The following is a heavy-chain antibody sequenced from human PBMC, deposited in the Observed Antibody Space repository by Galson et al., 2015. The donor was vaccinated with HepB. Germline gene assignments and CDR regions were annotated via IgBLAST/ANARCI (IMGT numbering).Heavy chain of an antibody. CDR3: ARDGTYYSYYFDY. CDR1: GRFFSAYG. CDR2: TIAVFGTT. Sequence: SVKVSCKAAGRFFSAYGISWVRQAPGQGLEWMGGTIAVFGTTHYAQKFQGRVTITADKSTSTVYMELSSLRSEDTAVYYCARDGTYYSYYFDYWGQGTLVTVSS. J-gene: IGHJ4*02. D-gene: IGHD1-26*01. V-gene: IGHV1-69*06.